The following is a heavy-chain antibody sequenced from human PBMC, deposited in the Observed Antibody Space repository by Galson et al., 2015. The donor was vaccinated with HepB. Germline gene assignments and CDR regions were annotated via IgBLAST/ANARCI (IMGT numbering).Heavy chain of an antibody. D-gene: IGHD3-10*01. J-gene: IGHJ3*02. CDR3: ALGVVRGVSHDAFDI. CDR2: INAGNGNT. V-gene: IGHV1-3*01. CDR1: GYTFTSYA. Sequence: SVKVSCKASGYTFTSYAMHWVRQAPGQRLEWMGWINAGNGNTKYSQKFQGRVTITRDTSASTAYMELSSLRSEDTAVYYCALGVVRGVSHDAFDIWGQGTMVTVSS.